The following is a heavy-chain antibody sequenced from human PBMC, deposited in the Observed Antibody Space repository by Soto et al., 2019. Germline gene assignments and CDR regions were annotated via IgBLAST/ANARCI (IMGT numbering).Heavy chain of an antibody. V-gene: IGHV3-21*01. J-gene: IGHJ4*02. Sequence: SLRLSCAASGFTFSSYSMNWVRQAPGKGLEWVSSISSSSSYIYYADSVKGRFTISRDNAKNSLYLQMNSLRAEDTAVYYCARDSGSYYVGYFDYWGQGTLVTVSS. CDR1: GFTFSSYS. CDR2: ISSSSSYI. CDR3: ARDSGSYYVGYFDY. D-gene: IGHD1-26*01.